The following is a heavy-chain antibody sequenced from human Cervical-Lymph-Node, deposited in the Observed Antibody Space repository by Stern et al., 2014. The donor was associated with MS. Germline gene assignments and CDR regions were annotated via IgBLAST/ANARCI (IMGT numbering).Heavy chain of an antibody. V-gene: IGHV4-59*01. Sequence: QVQLQESGPGLVKPSETLSLTCTVSGGSIGRYYWSWVRQPPGKSLEWIGYIYHNGNTNYNPSLKSRVSMSVDTSKNKFSLNLTSVTAADTAVYYCTRDGRSSLSEYFQTWGQGSLVTVSS. CDR1: GGSIGRYY. J-gene: IGHJ1*01. D-gene: IGHD6-6*01. CDR2: IYHNGNT. CDR3: TRDGRSSLSEYFQT.